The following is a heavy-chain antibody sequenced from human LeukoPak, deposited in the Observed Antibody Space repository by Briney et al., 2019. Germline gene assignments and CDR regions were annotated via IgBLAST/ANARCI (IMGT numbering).Heavy chain of an antibody. CDR3: AREGGGTETHNWFDP. CDR2: IYYSGST. J-gene: IGHJ5*02. CDR1: GGSISSSSYY. Sequence: KPSETLSLTCTVSGGSISSSSYYWGWIRQPPGKGLEWIGSIYYSGSTYYNPSLKSRVTISVDTSKNQFSLKLSSVTAADTAVYYCAREGGGTETHNWFDPWGQGTLVTVSS. V-gene: IGHV4-39*02. D-gene: IGHD1-1*01.